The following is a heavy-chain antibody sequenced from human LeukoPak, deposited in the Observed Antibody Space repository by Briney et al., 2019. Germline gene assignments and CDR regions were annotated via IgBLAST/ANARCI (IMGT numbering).Heavy chain of an antibody. CDR2: INPSGDST. V-gene: IGHV1-46*01. D-gene: IGHD2-2*01. J-gene: IGHJ4*02. Sequence: VASVTVSCTASGSTFTSYYMHWVRQAPGQGLEWMGIINPSGDSTNYAQKFKGRVTMTRDTSTSTVYMELSSLRSEDTAVYYCARGAYCSSTSCYHPASLKDYWGQGTLVTVSS. CDR3: ARGAYCSSTSCYHPASLKDY. CDR1: GSTFTSYY.